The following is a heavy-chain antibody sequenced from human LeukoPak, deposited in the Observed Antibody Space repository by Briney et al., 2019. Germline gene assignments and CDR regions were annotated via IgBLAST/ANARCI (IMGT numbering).Heavy chain of an antibody. Sequence: PSETLSLTCTVSGGSISSYYWSWIRQPPGKGLEWIGYIYHSGSTYYNPSLKSRVTISVDRSKNQFSLKLSSVTAADTAVYYCARARASSSSWSRAFDYWGQGTLVTVSS. CDR1: GGSISSYY. J-gene: IGHJ4*02. CDR3: ARARASSSSWSRAFDY. CDR2: IYHSGST. V-gene: IGHV4-59*12. D-gene: IGHD6-13*01.